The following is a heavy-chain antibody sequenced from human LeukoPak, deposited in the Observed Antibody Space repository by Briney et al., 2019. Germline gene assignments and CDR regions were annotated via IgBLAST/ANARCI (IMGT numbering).Heavy chain of an antibody. CDR3: VKSPLNLGYCSGGSCDYFDF. V-gene: IGHV3-23*01. CDR1: VFTFSISA. J-gene: IGHJ4*02. Sequence: PGGSLRLSCVDSVFTFSISAMSWVRQTPGKGLEWVSDISGTGGTTYYTDSLKGRFTISRDKSKNTLYLQRNSLRAEDTAVYYCVKSPLNLGYCSGGSCDYFDFWGRGTLVTVSS. CDR2: ISGTGGTT. D-gene: IGHD2-15*01.